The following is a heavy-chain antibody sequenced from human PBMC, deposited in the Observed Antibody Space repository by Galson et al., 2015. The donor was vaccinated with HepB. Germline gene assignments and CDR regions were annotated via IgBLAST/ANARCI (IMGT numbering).Heavy chain of an antibody. V-gene: IGHV3-9*01. J-gene: IGHJ3*01. CDR1: GFTFDDYA. CDR2: VNWKGGNI. CDR3: AIASYSYESTGYGFAFDV. D-gene: IGHD3-22*01. Sequence: SLRLSCAPSGFTFDDYAMPWVRQAPGKGLEWVSGVNWKGGNIGYADSVKGRFTISRDNAKTSLYLQMNSLRAEDTALYYCAIASYSYESTGYGFAFDVWGQGTMVTVSS.